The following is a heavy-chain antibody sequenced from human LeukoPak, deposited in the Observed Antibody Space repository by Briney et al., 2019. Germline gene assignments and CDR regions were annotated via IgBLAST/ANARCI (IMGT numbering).Heavy chain of an antibody. CDR3: ARDHPHYYYYGMDV. CDR1: GFTVSSDY. Sequence: QPGGSLRLSCAASGFTVSSDYMSWVRQAPGKGLEWVSVIYSGGSTYYADSVKGRFTISRDNSKNTLYLQMNSLRAEDTAVYYCARDHPHYYYYGMDVWGQGTTVTVSS. CDR2: IYSGGST. V-gene: IGHV3-53*01. J-gene: IGHJ6*02.